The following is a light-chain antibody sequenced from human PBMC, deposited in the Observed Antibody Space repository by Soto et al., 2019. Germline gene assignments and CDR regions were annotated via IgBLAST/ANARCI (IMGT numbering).Light chain of an antibody. CDR2: EVS. J-gene: IGLJ2*01. Sequence: QSALTQPPSASGSPGQSVTISCTGTNSDVGGYKYVSWYQQHPGKAPKLMIYEVSQRPSGVPDRFSGAKSGNTASLTVSGLQAEDEANYYCSSYAGSKNLLFGGGTKVTVL. CDR1: NSDVGGYKY. V-gene: IGLV2-8*01. CDR3: SSYAGSKNLL.